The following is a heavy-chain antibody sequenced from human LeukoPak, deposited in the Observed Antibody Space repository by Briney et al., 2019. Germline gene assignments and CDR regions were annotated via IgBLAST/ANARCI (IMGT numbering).Heavy chain of an antibody. J-gene: IGHJ3*01. V-gene: IGHV3-43*01. D-gene: IGHD5-24*01. Sequence: GGSPRLSCSASGFKFPDSAMHWVRQPPGKGLEWIALITWGATDTYYADSVRGRFTVSRDDSSSTLYLQMNSLRSEDTALYFCAKDVSFRRGHNFDASDVWGLGTMVIVSS. CDR3: AKDVSFRRGHNFDASDV. CDR2: ITWGATDT. CDR1: GFKFPDSA.